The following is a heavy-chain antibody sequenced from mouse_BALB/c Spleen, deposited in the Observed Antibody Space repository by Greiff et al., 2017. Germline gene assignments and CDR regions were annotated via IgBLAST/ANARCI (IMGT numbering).Heavy chain of an antibody. CDR2: IDPANGNT. CDR3: ARNRNYAMDY. CDR1: GFNIKDTY. J-gene: IGHJ4*01. V-gene: IGHV14-3*02. Sequence: EVQVVESGAELVKPGASVKLSCTASGFNIKDTYMHWVKQRPEQGLEWIGRIDPANGNTKYDPKFQGKATITADTSSNTAYLQLSSLTSEDTAVYYCARNRNYAMDYWGQGTSVTVSS.